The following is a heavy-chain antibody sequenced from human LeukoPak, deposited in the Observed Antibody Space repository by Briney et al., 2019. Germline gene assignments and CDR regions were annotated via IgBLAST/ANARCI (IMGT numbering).Heavy chain of an antibody. J-gene: IGHJ4*02. CDR2: IYYSGGT. Sequence: SETLSLTCAVYGGSFSGYYWNWLRQPPGKGLEWMGHIYYSGGTNYNPSLKSRVTISVDTSKNQLSLKLTSVTAADTAVYYCARDWSRMHSSSWKHFDYWGQGTLVTVSS. CDR1: GGSFSGYY. V-gene: IGHV4-59*01. CDR3: ARDWSRMHSSSWKHFDY. D-gene: IGHD6-13*01.